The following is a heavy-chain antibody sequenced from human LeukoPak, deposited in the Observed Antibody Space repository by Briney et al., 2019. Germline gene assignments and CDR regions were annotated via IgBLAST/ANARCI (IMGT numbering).Heavy chain of an antibody. V-gene: IGHV3-33*01. CDR2: IWYDGSNK. CDR1: GLTFSSYG. D-gene: IGHD6-13*01. Sequence: PGGSLRLSCAASGLTFSSYGMHWVRRAPGKGLEWVAVIWYDGSNKYYADCVKGRFTISRDNSKNTLYLQMNSLRAEDTGVYYCARDRSSFDYWGQGTLVTVSS. J-gene: IGHJ4*02. CDR3: ARDRSSFDY.